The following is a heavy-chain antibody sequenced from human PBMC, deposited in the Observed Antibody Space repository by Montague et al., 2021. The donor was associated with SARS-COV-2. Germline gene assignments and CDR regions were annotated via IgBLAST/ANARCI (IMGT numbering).Heavy chain of an antibody. Sequence: PALVKPTQTLTLTCTFSGFSLSTSGMCVSWIRQPPGKALEWLALIDWDDDKYYSTSLKTRLTISKDTSKNQVVLTMTNMGPVDTATYYCARSFSIFGVVIIPAYFDYWGKGTLVTVSS. CDR3: ARSFSIFGVVIIPAYFDY. D-gene: IGHD3-3*01. CDR2: IDWDDDK. V-gene: IGHV2-70*01. CDR1: GFSLSTSGMC. J-gene: IGHJ4*02.